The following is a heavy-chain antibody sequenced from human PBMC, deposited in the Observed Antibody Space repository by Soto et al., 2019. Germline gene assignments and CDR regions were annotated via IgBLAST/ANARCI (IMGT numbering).Heavy chain of an antibody. V-gene: IGHV4-30-4*01. J-gene: IGHJ4*02. D-gene: IGHD5-12*01. CDR2: IYYSGST. CDR3: ARLYTGYEAFDY. Sequence: SETRSLTWIVSGGSINSGDYYWSWIRQSPGKGLEWIGYIYYSGSTYYNPSLKSRSTISIDTSKNQFFLDVDSVTAADTAVYYCARLYTGYEAFDYWGQGTLVTVS. CDR1: GGSINSGDYY.